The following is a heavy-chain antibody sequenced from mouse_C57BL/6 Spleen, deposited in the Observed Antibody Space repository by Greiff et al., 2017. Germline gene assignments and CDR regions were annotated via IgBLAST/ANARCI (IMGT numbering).Heavy chain of an antibody. CDR3: ARENYYYGSSYERDYAMDD. J-gene: IGHJ4*01. V-gene: IGHV3-6*01. Sequence: EVKVEESGPGLVKPSQSLSLTCSVTGYSITSGYYWNWIRQFPGNKLEWMGYISYDGSNNYNPSLKNRISITRDTSKNQFFLKLNSVTTEDTATYYCARENYYYGSSYERDYAMDDWGQGTSVTVSS. D-gene: IGHD1-1*01. CDR2: ISYDGSN. CDR1: GYSITSGYY.